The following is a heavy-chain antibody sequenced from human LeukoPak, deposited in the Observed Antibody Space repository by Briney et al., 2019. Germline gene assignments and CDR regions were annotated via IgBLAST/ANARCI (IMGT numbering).Heavy chain of an antibody. CDR1: GGSISSYY. CDR3: ARLGPAYYDILTGYHGYYYYGMDV. CDR2: IYYSGST. J-gene: IGHJ6*02. V-gene: IGHV4-59*08. Sequence: SETLSLTCTVSGGSISSYYWSWIRQPPGKGLEWIGYIYYSGSTNYNPSLKSRVTISVDPSKNQFSLKMRSVTAADTAVYYCARLGPAYYDILTGYHGYYYYGMDVWGQGTTVTVSS. D-gene: IGHD3-9*01.